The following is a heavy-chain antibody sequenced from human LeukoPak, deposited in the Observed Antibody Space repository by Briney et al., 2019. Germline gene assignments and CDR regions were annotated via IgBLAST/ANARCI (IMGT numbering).Heavy chain of an antibody. CDR3: ARDYYGSGSFYTFFDY. V-gene: IGHV5-51*01. Sequence: GESLKISWKGSGYSFTNNWIVWVRQMPGKGLEWMGIIYPGDSDTRYSPSFQGQITISADKSINTAYLQWSSLQASDTAMYYCARDYYGSGSFYTFFDYWGQGTLVTVSS. D-gene: IGHD3-10*01. CDR1: GYSFTNNW. CDR2: IYPGDSDT. J-gene: IGHJ4*02.